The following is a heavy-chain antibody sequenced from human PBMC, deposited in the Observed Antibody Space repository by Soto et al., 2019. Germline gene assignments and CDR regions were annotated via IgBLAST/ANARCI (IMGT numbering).Heavy chain of an antibody. CDR2: IYYSGST. V-gene: IGHV4-31*03. J-gene: IGHJ4*02. D-gene: IGHD1-1*01. CDR1: GGSISSGGYY. Sequence: QVQLQESGPGLVKPSQTLSLTCTVSGGSISSGGYYWSWIRQHPGKGMEWIGYIYYSGSTYYNPSLMSRVNISVATSKNQFSLKLSSVTAADTAVYYGARWPQLEPRFDYWGQGTLVTVSS. CDR3: ARWPQLEPRFDY.